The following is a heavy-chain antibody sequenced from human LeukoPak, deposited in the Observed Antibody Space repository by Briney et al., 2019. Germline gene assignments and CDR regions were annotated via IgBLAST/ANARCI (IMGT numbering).Heavy chain of an antibody. Sequence: PSGTLSLTCTVSGGSIRSYYWTWIRQPAGKGLEWIGRIYTSGSTKYNPSLKSRVTMSVDTSKNQFSLKLNSVTAADTAVYYCAKDMGLVPAATHDAFDIWGQGTMVTVSS. V-gene: IGHV4-4*07. CDR1: GGSIRSYY. CDR2: IYTSGST. D-gene: IGHD2-2*01. CDR3: AKDMGLVPAATHDAFDI. J-gene: IGHJ3*02.